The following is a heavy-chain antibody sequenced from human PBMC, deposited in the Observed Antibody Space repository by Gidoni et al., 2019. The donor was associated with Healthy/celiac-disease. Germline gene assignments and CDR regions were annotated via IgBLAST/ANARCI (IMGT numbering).Heavy chain of an antibody. V-gene: IGHV3-21*01. CDR3: ARDRIAAAGYYYYGMDV. CDR2: ISSSSSYI. D-gene: IGHD6-13*01. Sequence: EVQLVESGGGLVKPGGPLRLSCAASGFTFSSYRMNWVRPAPGKGLEWVSSISSSSSYIYYADSVKGRFTISRDNAKNSLYLQMNSLRAEDTAVYYCARDRIAAAGYYYYGMDVWGQGTTVTVSS. J-gene: IGHJ6*02. CDR1: GFTFSSYR.